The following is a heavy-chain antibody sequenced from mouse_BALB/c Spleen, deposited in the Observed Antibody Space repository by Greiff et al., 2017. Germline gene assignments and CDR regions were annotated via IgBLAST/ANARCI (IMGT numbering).Heavy chain of an antibody. CDR2: IYPGSGST. V-gene: IGHV1S22*01. D-gene: IGHD1-1*01. CDR3: TREESSPFDY. Sequence: LQQPGSELVRPGASVKLSCKASGYTFTSYWMHWVKQRPGQGLEWIGNIYPGSGSTNYDEKFKSKATLTVDTSSSTAYMQLSSLTSEDSAVYYCTREESSPFDYWGQGTTLTVSS. J-gene: IGHJ2*01. CDR1: GYTFTSYW.